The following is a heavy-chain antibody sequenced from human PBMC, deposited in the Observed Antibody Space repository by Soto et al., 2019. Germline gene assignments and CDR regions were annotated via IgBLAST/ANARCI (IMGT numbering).Heavy chain of an antibody. Sequence: GGSLRLSCAASGFTFSSYWMSWVRQAPGKGLEWVANIKQDGSEKYYVDSVKGRFTISRDNAKNSLYLQMNSLRAEDTAVYYCAREWVSSSSEAFDIWGQGTMVTVSS. CDR3: AREWVSSSSEAFDI. D-gene: IGHD6-6*01. J-gene: IGHJ3*02. CDR1: GFTFSSYW. CDR2: IKQDGSEK. V-gene: IGHV3-7*01.